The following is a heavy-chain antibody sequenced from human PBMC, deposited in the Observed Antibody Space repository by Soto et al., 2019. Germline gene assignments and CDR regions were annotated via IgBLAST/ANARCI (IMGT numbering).Heavy chain of an antibody. CDR1: GGTFSSYA. J-gene: IGHJ4*02. D-gene: IGHD1-26*01. V-gene: IGHV1-69*05. Sequence: QVQLVQSGAEVKKPGSSVKVSCKASGGTFSSYAISWVRQAPGQGLEWMGGIIPIFGTANYAQKFQGRVRXPXDXXTSTAYMELSSLRSEDTAVYYCARAKNRELRSFDYWGQGTLVTVSS. CDR3: ARAKNRELRSFDY. CDR2: IIPIFGTA.